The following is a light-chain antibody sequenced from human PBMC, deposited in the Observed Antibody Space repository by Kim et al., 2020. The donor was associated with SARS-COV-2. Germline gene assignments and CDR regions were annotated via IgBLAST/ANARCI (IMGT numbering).Light chain of an antibody. J-gene: IGLJ1*01. V-gene: IGLV3-19*02. CDR2: GKN. Sequence: ASWYQKKSGQAPSLVIFGKNDRPSGIPDRFSGSTSGDTAFLTITGAQAEDEADYFCSSWDSSGNHPFFVFGTGTKVTVL. CDR3: SSWDSSGNHPFFV.